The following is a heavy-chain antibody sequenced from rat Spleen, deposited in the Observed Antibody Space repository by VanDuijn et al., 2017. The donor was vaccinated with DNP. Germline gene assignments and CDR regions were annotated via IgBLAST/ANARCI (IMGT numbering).Heavy chain of an antibody. CDR1: GFTFSNYD. V-gene: IGHV5S23*01. CDR3: ARHNPGGYAMDA. CDR2: ISTSGGST. J-gene: IGHJ4*01. D-gene: IGHD1-11*01. Sequence: EVQLVESGGGLVQPGRSLKLSCAASGFTFSNYDMAWVRQAPTKGLEWVASISTSGGSTYYRDSVKGRFTVSRDNAKNTQYLQMDSLRSEETATYYWARHNPGGYAMDAWGQGTSVTVSS.